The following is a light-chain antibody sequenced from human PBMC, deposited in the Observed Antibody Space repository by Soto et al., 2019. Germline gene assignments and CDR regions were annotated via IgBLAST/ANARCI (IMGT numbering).Light chain of an antibody. Sequence: IQLTQSPSSLSASVGDRVTITCRASQGIARSLNWYQHRPGEAPKLLVYGASNLHTAVPPRFSGSGSGTDYTLTTSGLQPEDLGTYYCLQSYTTPTTFGQGTTVEIK. CDR1: QGIARS. CDR2: GAS. J-gene: IGKJ1*01. CDR3: LQSYTTPTT. V-gene: IGKV1-39*01.